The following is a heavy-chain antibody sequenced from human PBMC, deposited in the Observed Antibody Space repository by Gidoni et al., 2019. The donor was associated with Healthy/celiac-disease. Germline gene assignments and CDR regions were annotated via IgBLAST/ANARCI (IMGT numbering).Heavy chain of an antibody. V-gene: IGHV2-5*02. CDR3: AISWEWSITTTNWLDP. Sequence: QITLKESGPTLVKPPQTLTLTCTFSGFSLSTSGVGVGWIRQPPGNALEWIALIYWDDDKSYSPSLKSRLTITKDTSKNQVVLTRTNMDPVDTATYYCAISWEWSITTTNWLDPWGQGTLVTVSS. CDR1: GFSLSTSGVG. J-gene: IGHJ5*02. D-gene: IGHD3-3*01. CDR2: IYWDDDK.